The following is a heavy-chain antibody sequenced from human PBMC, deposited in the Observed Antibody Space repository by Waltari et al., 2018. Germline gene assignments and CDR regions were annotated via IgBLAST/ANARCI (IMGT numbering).Heavy chain of an antibody. V-gene: IGHV4-59*01. CDR2: IYYSGST. D-gene: IGHD5-12*01. CDR3: ASARDSGYARRAFDI. CDR1: GGPISSYY. Sequence: QVQLQESGPGLVKPSETLSLTCTVSGGPISSYYWSWIRQPPGKGLEWIGYIYYSGSTNYNPSLKSRVTISVDTSKNQFSLKLSSVTAADTAVYYCASARDSGYARRAFDIWGQGTMVTVSS. J-gene: IGHJ3*02.